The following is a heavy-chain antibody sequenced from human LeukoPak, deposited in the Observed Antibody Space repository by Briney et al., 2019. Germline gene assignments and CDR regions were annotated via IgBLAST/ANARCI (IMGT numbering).Heavy chain of an antibody. J-gene: IGHJ6*03. Sequence: GGSLRLSCADSGSNFEDYGMSWVRQAPGKGLEWVSGINWNGGDTDYADSVKGRFTISRDNAKNSLYLQMNSLRAEDTALYYCAKSSGSVRHFYYYYMDVWGKGTTVTVSS. D-gene: IGHD1-26*01. CDR1: GSNFEDYG. V-gene: IGHV3-20*04. CDR3: AKSSGSVRHFYYYYMDV. CDR2: INWNGGDT.